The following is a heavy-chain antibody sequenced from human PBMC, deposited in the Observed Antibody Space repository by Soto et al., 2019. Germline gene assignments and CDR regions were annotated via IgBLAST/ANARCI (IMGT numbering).Heavy chain of an antibody. CDR1: GFTFSDHY. Sequence: PGGSLRLSCAASGFTFSDHYMDWVRQAPGEGLEWVGRTRNKANSYTTEYAASVKGRFTISRDDSKNSLYLQMNSLKTEDTAVYYRARDKLRGNTDYYYYGMDVWGQGTTVTVSS. J-gene: IGHJ6*02. V-gene: IGHV3-72*01. CDR3: ARDKLRGNTDYYYYGMDV. D-gene: IGHD3-16*01. CDR2: TRNKANSYTT.